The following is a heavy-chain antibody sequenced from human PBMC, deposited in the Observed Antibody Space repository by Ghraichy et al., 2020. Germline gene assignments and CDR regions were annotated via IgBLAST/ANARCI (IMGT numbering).Heavy chain of an antibody. CDR2: ISSSSSTI. CDR1: GFTFSSYS. D-gene: IGHD3-10*01. J-gene: IGHJ4*02. V-gene: IGHV3-48*02. Sequence: GESLNISCAASGFTFSSYSMNWVRQAPGKGLEWVSYISSSSSTIYYADSVKGRFTISRDNAKNSLYLQMNSLRDEDTAVYYCARVFYYGSGSSPSKPTIDYWGQGTLVTVSS. CDR3: ARVFYYGSGSSPSKPTIDY.